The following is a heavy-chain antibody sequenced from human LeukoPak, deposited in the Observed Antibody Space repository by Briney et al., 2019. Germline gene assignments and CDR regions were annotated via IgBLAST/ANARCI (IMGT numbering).Heavy chain of an antibody. D-gene: IGHD6-13*01. CDR3: ARDHIAAAGTMTFDY. J-gene: IGHJ4*02. CDR1: GGSISSSSYY. CDR2: IYYSGST. Sequence: SETLSLTCTVSGGSISSSSYYWGWIRQPPGKGLEWIGSIYYSGSTYYNPSLKSRVTISVDTSKNQFSLKLSSVTAADTAVYYCARDHIAAAGTMTFDYWGQGTLVTVSS. V-gene: IGHV4-39*07.